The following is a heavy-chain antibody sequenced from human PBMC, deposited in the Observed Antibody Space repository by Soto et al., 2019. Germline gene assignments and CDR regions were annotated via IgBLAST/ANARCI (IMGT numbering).Heavy chain of an antibody. J-gene: IGHJ5*02. V-gene: IGHV4-30-2*01. CDR3: AMFGGKIDP. CDR2: IYHSGST. Sequence: SETLSLTCAVSCGSISSGGYSWSWIRQPPGKGLEWIGYIYHSGSTYYNPSLKSRVTISVDRSKNQFSLKLSSVTAADTAVYYCAMFGGKIDPWGQGTLVTVSS. D-gene: IGHD3-16*01. CDR1: CGSISSGGYS.